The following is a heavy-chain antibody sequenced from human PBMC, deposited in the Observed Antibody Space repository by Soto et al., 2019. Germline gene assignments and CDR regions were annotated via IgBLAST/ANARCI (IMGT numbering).Heavy chain of an antibody. CDR2: VSSDGGTT. CDR1: GFTFSNYA. V-gene: IGHV3-64D*06. Sequence: GGSLRLSCSASGFTFSNYAMHWVRQAPGKGLEYVSTVSSDGGTTYYADSVKGRFTISRDNSKNTLYLQLSSLRAEDTAVYYCVMGYYFDYWGQGTLVTFSS. J-gene: IGHJ4*02. D-gene: IGHD3-16*01. CDR3: VMGYYFDY.